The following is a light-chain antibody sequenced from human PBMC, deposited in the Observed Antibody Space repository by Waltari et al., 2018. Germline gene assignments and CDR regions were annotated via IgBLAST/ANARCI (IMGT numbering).Light chain of an antibody. CDR1: TGVVTSTHY. Sequence: QAVVTQEPSLTVSPGGTVTLTCGSNTGVVTSTHYSYWFQQKPGQAPRTLIYDTNRRHSETPARFSGSLLGDKAALTLSGAQPEDEADYYCLLSYSGTRVFGTGTKVTVL. V-gene: IGLV7-46*01. CDR3: LLSYSGTRV. J-gene: IGLJ1*01. CDR2: DTN.